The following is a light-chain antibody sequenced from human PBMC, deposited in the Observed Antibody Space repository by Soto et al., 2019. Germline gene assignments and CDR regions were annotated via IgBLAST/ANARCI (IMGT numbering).Light chain of an antibody. Sequence: DIQMTQSPSTLSASVGDRVTITCRASQSISSWLAWYQQKPGTAPKLLIYKASTLQTGVPSRFSGCGSGTEFTLSISRLQPDDFATYYCQQYNDNWTFGQGTKVDIK. J-gene: IGKJ1*01. CDR3: QQYNDNWT. CDR2: KAS. CDR1: QSISSW. V-gene: IGKV1-5*03.